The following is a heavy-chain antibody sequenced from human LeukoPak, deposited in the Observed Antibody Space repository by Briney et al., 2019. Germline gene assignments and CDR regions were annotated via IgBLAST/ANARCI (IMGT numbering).Heavy chain of an antibody. CDR3: ARFDYDILTGYSY. J-gene: IGHJ4*02. Sequence: GASVKVSCKASGGTFSSYAISWVRQAPGQGLEWMGGIIPIFGTANYAQKFQGRVTITADESTSTAYMELSSLRSEDTAVYYCARFDYDILTGYSYWGQGTLVTVSS. D-gene: IGHD3-9*01. V-gene: IGHV1-69*13. CDR2: IIPIFGTA. CDR1: GGTFSSYA.